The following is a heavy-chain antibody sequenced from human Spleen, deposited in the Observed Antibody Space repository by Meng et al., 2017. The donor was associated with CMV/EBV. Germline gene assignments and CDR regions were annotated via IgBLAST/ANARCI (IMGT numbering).Heavy chain of an antibody. J-gene: IGHJ4*02. V-gene: IGHV4-34*01. CDR3: ATQESRDGHNPY. CDR2: INHSGTT. Sequence: QVQLQQGGAGLLKPSETLSLPCAVYGGSFSGYYWSWIRQPPGKGLEWIGEINHSGTTNYNPSLKSRVTISMGKSNNQLSLKLNSVTAADTAVYHCATQESRDGHNPYWGQGTLVTVSS. CDR1: GGSFSGYY. D-gene: IGHD5-24*01.